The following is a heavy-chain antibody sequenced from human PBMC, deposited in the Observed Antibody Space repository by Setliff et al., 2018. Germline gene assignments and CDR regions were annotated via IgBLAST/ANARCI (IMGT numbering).Heavy chain of an antibody. CDR3: ARENTAKNFWDEESDY. Sequence: ASVKVSCKASGYTFTTYYMHWVRQAPGQGLEWMGVINPGDGSTTYAQKFQGRVKMARDTSTNTVYMQLNSLRFEDRAVYYCARENTAKNFWDEESDYWGQGTQVTVSS. CDR1: GYTFTTYY. V-gene: IGHV1-46*01. D-gene: IGHD3-3*01. CDR2: INPGDGST. J-gene: IGHJ4*02.